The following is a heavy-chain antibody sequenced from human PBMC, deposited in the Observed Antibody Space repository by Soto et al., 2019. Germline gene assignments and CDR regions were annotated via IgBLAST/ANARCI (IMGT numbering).Heavy chain of an antibody. CDR2: IVPISGTT. CDR1: GGTFNYYA. CDR3: ARSGVVVNAFDI. J-gene: IGHJ3*02. V-gene: IGHV1-69*12. D-gene: IGHD2-21*01. Sequence: QVQLVQSGAEVKKPGSSVKVSCKVSGGTFNYYAINWVRQAPGQGLEWMGGIVPISGTTNYAQKFQGGVTITADESTSTAYMELSSLRSEDTAVYYCARSGVVVNAFDIWGQGTLVTVSS.